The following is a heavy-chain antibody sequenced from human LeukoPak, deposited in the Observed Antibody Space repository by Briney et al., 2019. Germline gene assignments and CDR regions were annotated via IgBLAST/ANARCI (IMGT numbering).Heavy chain of an antibody. J-gene: IGHJ4*02. CDR2: ISWNRGSI. D-gene: IGHD6-19*01. Sequence: GGSLRLSCAGSGFIFNNYAMHWVRQPPGKGLEWVSGISWNRGSIDYADSVKGRFTISRDNAKNSLYLQMNSLRVEDTAFYYCAKDNRRHYTSGPNPDSLHWGQGALVTVSS. V-gene: IGHV3-9*01. CDR1: GFIFNNYA. CDR3: AKDNRRHYTSGPNPDSLH.